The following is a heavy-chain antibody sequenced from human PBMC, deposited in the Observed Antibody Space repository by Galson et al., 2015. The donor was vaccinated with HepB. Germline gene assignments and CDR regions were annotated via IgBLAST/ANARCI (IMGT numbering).Heavy chain of an antibody. CDR3: AKGLYGSGSYYAAGGMDV. D-gene: IGHD3-10*01. Sequence: SLRLSCAASGFTFDDYAMHWVRQAPGKGLEWVSGISWNSGSIGYADSVKGRFTISRDNAKNSLYLQMNSLRAEDTALYYFAKGLYGSGSYYAAGGMDVWGQGTTVTVSS. CDR1: GFTFDDYA. V-gene: IGHV3-9*01. J-gene: IGHJ6*02. CDR2: ISWNSGSI.